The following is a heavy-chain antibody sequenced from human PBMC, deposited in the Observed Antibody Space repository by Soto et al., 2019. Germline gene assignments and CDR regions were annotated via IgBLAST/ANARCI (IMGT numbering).Heavy chain of an antibody. CDR3: ARDGDLAIDGYNLSAFDI. J-gene: IGHJ3*02. CDR2: IIPILGIA. Sequence: QVQLVQSGAEVKKPGSSVKVSCKASGGTFSSYTISWVRQAPGQGLEWMGRIIPILGIANYAQKFQGRVKITADKSTSTAYMELSSLRSEDTAVYYCARDGDLAIDGYNLSAFDIWGQGTMVTVSS. D-gene: IGHD5-12*01. V-gene: IGHV1-69*08. CDR1: GGTFSSYT.